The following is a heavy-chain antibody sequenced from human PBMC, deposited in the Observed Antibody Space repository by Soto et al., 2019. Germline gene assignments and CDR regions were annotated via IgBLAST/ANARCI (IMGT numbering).Heavy chain of an antibody. CDR3: ARDKITGLFDY. J-gene: IGHJ4*02. Sequence: QVQLQQWGAGLLKPSETLSLTCAVYGGSFSGYSWTWIRQPPGTGLEWIGEINHSGSPNYNPSLKSRVTISVDKSKNQFSLKLTSVTAADTAVYYCARDKITGLFDYWGQGTLVTVSS. CDR2: INHSGSP. CDR1: GGSFSGYS. V-gene: IGHV4-34*01. D-gene: IGHD2-8*02.